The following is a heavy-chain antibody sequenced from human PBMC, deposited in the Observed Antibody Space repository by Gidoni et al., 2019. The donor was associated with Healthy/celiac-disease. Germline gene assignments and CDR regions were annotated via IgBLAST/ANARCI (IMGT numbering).Heavy chain of an antibody. J-gene: IGHJ6*02. D-gene: IGHD3-10*02. Sequence: QVQLQESGPGLVTPSETLSLTCAVSGCPYSSYYWSWRRQPAVKGLECIGRLYSRGRTNYNPSLKRRVPMSVNTSKHQFSVRLNVVTAADTAVYYCARAMFRAKEARDYGMDVWGPGTTVSVSS. CDR1: GCPYSSYY. CDR2: LYSRGRT. CDR3: ARAMFRAKEARDYGMDV. V-gene: IGHV4-4*07.